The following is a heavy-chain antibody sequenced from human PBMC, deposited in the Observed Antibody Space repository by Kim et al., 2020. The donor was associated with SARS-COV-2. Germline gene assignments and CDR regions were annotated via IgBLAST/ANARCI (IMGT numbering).Heavy chain of an antibody. D-gene: IGHD1-26*01. CDR1: GGSISSYY. Sequence: SETLSLTCTVSGGSISSYYWSWIRQPPGKGLEWIGYIYYSGSTNYNPSLKSRVTISVDTSKNQFSLKLSSVTAADTAVYYCARDGGGSYYYYVMDVWGQGTTVTVSS. V-gene: IGHV4-59*13. CDR2: IYYSGST. CDR3: ARDGGGSYYYYVMDV. J-gene: IGHJ6*02.